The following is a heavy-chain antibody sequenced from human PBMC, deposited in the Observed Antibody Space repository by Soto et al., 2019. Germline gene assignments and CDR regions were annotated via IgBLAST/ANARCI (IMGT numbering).Heavy chain of an antibody. V-gene: IGHV3-73*02. CDR2: IRSKANSYAT. CDR1: GFTFSGSA. J-gene: IGHJ4*02. CDR3: TRGNYYYSSGYGPGFDY. D-gene: IGHD3-22*01. Sequence: VQLVESGGGLVQPGGSLKLSCAASGFTFSGSAMHWVRQASGKGLEWVGRIRSKANSYATAYAASVKGRFTISRDDSKNTAYLQMNSLKTEDTAVYYCTRGNYYYSSGYGPGFDYWGQGTLVTVSS.